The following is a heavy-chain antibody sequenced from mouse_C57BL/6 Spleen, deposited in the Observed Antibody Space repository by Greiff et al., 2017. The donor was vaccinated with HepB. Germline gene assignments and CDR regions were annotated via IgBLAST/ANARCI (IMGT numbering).Heavy chain of an antibody. Sequence: EVKVVESEGGLVQPGSSMKLSCTASGFTFSDYYMAWVRQVPEKGLEWVANINYDGSSTYYLDSLKSRFIISRDNAKNILYLQMSSLKSEDTATYYCARDGLYYYGSSSAMDYWGQGTSVTVSS. CDR1: GFTFSDYY. CDR3: ARDGLYYYGSSSAMDY. CDR2: INYDGSST. V-gene: IGHV5-16*01. J-gene: IGHJ4*01. D-gene: IGHD1-1*01.